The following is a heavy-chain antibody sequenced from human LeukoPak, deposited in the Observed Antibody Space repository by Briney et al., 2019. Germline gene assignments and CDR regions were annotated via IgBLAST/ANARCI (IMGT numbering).Heavy chain of an antibody. D-gene: IGHD6-13*01. Sequence: GGSLRLSCAASGFTFSSYAMSWVRQAPGKGLEWVSAISGSGGSTYYADSVKGRFTISRDNSKNTLYLQMNSLRAEDTAVYYCAKDLSTSSSWSGYYFDYWGQGTLVTVSS. V-gene: IGHV3-23*01. CDR1: GFTFSSYA. J-gene: IGHJ4*02. CDR3: AKDLSTSSSWSGYYFDY. CDR2: ISGSGGST.